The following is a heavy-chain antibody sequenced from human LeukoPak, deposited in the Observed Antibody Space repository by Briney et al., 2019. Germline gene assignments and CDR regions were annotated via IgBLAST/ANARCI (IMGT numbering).Heavy chain of an antibody. J-gene: IGHJ6*03. Sequence: ASVKVSCKASGYTFTTYEINWVRLATGRGLEWMGWMNPNSGNTGYAQKFQGRVTITRNTSISTAYMELSSLRSEDTAVYYCARGSDYMDVWGKGTTVTISS. CDR3: ARGSDYMDV. CDR2: MNPNSGNT. V-gene: IGHV1-8*03. CDR1: GYTFTTYE.